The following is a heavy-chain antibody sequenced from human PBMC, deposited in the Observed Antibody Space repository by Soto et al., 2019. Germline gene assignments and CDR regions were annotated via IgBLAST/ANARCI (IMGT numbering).Heavy chain of an antibody. J-gene: IGHJ4*02. CDR1: GYSFTSNY. CDR2: INPSGGST. V-gene: IGHV1-46*01. D-gene: IGHD6-19*01. CDR3: ARDFGSGENGYFDY. Sequence: ASVKVSCTASGYSFTSNYIHWVRQAPGQGLEWMGIINPSGGSTSYAQKFQGRVTMTRDTSTSTVYMELSSLRSEDTAVYYCARDFGSGENGYFDYWGQGALVTVSS.